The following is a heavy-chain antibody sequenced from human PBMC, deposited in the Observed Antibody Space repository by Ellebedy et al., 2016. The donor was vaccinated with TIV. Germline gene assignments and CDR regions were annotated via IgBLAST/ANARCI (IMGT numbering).Heavy chain of an antibody. CDR3: ARAIYGASYL. D-gene: IGHD4-17*01. Sequence: GGSLRLSCAASRFSFSSYWMTWVRRAPGKGLEWVANINEDGTKKHYVDSVRGRFTISRDYAGNSLFLQMNSLGAENTAVYYCARAIYGASYLWGRGTLVTVSS. J-gene: IGHJ2*01. CDR2: INEDGTKK. V-gene: IGHV3-7*01. CDR1: RFSFSSYW.